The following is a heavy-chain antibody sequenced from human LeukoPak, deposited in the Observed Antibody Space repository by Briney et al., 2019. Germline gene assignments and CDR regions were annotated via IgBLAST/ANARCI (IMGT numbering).Heavy chain of an antibody. CDR2: ISSGSVYI. D-gene: IGHD3-10*01. Sequence: GGSLRLSCAASGFTFSTYGMNWVRQAPGKGLEWVSSISSGSVYIYYADSVKGRFTISRDNAKSSLYLQMNSLRAEDTAVYYYARDEHGSGSYYNFDYWGQGTLVTVSS. CDR3: ARDEHGSGSYYNFDY. CDR1: GFTFSTYG. V-gene: IGHV3-21*01. J-gene: IGHJ4*02.